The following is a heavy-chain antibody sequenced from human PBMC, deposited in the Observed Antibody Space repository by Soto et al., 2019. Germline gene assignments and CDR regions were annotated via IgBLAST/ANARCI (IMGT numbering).Heavy chain of an antibody. CDR2: INPNSGGT. CDR3: ARAYTSYSSGWYVDY. D-gene: IGHD6-19*01. J-gene: IGHJ4*02. CDR1: GYTFTGYY. Sequence: ASVKVSCKASGYTFTGYYMHWVRQAPGQGLEWMGWINPNSGGTNYAQKFQGWVTMTRDTSISTAYMELSRLRSDDTAVYYCARAYTSYSSGWYVDYWGQGTLVTVSS. V-gene: IGHV1-2*04.